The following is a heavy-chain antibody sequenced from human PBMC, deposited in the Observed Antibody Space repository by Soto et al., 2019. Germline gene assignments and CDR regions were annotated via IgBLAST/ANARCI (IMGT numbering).Heavy chain of an antibody. CDR1: GGSVSSGSYY. Sequence: SETLSLTCTVSGGSVSSGSYYWSWIRQPPGKGLEWIGYIYYSGSTNYNPSLKSRVTISVDTSKNQFSLKLSSVTAADTAVYYCARVRIAAAGTGYFDYWGQGTLVTVSS. CDR2: IYYSGST. V-gene: IGHV4-61*01. D-gene: IGHD6-13*01. J-gene: IGHJ4*02. CDR3: ARVRIAAAGTGYFDY.